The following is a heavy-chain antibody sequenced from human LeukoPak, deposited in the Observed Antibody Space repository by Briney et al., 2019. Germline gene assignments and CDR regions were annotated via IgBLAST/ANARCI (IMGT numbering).Heavy chain of an antibody. CDR3: ARVPGPHIAVAGTVFNY. J-gene: IGHJ4*02. D-gene: IGHD6-19*01. CDR1: GYTFTGYY. Sequence: ASVKVSCKCSGYTFTGYYMHWVRQAPGQGLEWMGRINPNSGGTNYAQKFQGRGIMNRDTSISQAHMELRRLRSDDPSVYYCARVPGPHIAVAGTVFNYWGQGTLLTVSS. V-gene: IGHV1-2*06. CDR2: INPNSGGT.